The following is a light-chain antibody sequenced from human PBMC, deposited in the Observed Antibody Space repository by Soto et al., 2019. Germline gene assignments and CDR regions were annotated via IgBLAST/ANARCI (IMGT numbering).Light chain of an antibody. CDR3: QQYDSNSSWT. CDR2: DAS. CDR1: QNINRW. Sequence: DIQMTQSPSTLSASVGDRVIITCRASQNINRWLVWYQQKPGKAPKLLIFDASILKSGVPSRFSGSGFGTEFTLSISNLQPDDFATYYCQQYDSNSSWTFGQGTKVEIK. J-gene: IGKJ1*01. V-gene: IGKV1-5*01.